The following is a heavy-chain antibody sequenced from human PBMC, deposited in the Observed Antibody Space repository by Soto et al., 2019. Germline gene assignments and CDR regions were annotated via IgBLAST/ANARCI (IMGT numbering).Heavy chain of an antibody. J-gene: IGHJ5*02. D-gene: IGHD6-6*01. CDR1: GGSISSGDYY. CDR3: DGGRPDGARLDP. V-gene: IGHV4-30-4*01. CDR2: IYYSGST. Sequence: QVQLQESGPGLVKPSQTLSLTCTVSGGSISSGDYYWSWIRQPPGKGRGWIGYIYYSGSTYYNQSRKGRVTIAVDTSKNQFSLKLSSVPAADTAVYYCDGGRPDGARLDPWGRETLVTVSS.